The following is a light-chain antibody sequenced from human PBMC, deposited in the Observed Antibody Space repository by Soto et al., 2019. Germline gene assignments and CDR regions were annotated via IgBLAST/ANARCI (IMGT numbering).Light chain of an antibody. V-gene: IGKV3-15*01. Sequence: EIVMTQSPATLSVSPGERATLSCRASQSISSNLAWYQQKLGQAPRLLIYRASTRATGVPARFSGSGSGADFTLTISNLQSEDFAVYYCQQYTNWPPITFGQGRLLAIK. CDR1: QSISSN. CDR2: RAS. CDR3: QQYTNWPPIT. J-gene: IGKJ5*01.